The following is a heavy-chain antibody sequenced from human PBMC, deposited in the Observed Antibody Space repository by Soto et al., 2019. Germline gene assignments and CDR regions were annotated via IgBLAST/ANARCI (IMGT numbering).Heavy chain of an antibody. Sequence: ASVKVSCKASGYTFTGYYMHWVRQAPGQGLEWMGWINPNSGGTNYAQKFQGWVTMTRDTSISTAYMELSRLRSDDTAVYYCARGGDFWSGYYTGILHAFDIWGQGTMVTV. CDR3: ARGGDFWSGYYTGILHAFDI. J-gene: IGHJ3*02. V-gene: IGHV1-2*04. D-gene: IGHD3-3*01. CDR2: INPNSGGT. CDR1: GYTFTGYY.